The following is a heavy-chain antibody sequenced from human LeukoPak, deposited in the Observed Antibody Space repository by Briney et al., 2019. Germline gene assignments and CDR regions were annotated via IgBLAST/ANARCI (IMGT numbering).Heavy chain of an antibody. J-gene: IGHJ4*02. D-gene: IGHD5/OR15-5a*01. CDR1: GYTFSGYY. CDR2: INPNSCDT. V-gene: IGHV1-2*02. CDR3: ASRPDRTLLPFFDY. Sequence: ASVKVSCKASGYTFSGYYMHWVRQAPGHGLEGMGWINPNSCDTKYAPKFQGRDTMARDTSVSTVDMEVSRLTSDDTAVYDCASRPDRTLLPFFDYWGQGTLVTVS.